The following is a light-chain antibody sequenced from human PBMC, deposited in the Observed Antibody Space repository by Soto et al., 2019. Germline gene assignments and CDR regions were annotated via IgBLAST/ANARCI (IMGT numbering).Light chain of an antibody. J-gene: IGKJ4*01. CDR2: DAS. Sequence: EIVLTQSPATLSLSPGERATLSCRASQSVSSYLAWYQQKPGQAPRLLIYDASNRATGIPARFSGSGSGTDFPLPTRTLELEACGLYYCQKRRNWPHTFRGRIKVDI. V-gene: IGKV3-11*01. CDR3: QKRRNWPHT. CDR1: QSVSSY.